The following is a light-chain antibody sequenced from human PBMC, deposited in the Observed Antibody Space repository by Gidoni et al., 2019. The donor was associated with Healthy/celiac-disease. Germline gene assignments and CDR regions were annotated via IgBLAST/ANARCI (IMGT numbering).Light chain of an antibody. CDR1: QSVSSY. CDR3: QQRSNWPPIT. V-gene: IGKV3-11*01. CDR2: DAS. J-gene: IGKJ5*01. Sequence: PGERATLSCRASQSVSSYLAWYQQKPGQAPRLLIYDASNRATGIPARFSGSGSGIDFTLTISSLEPEDFAVYYCQQRSNWPPITFGQGTRLEIK.